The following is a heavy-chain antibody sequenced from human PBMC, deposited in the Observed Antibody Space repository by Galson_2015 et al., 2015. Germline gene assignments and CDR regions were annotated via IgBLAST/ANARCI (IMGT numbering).Heavy chain of an antibody. CDR2: TYYRSKWYN. CDR3: ARILRHQIDY. Sequence: CAISGDSVSSNSAAWNWIRRSPSRGLEWLGRTYYRSKWYNNYAVSVKSRVTINPDTSKNQFPLHLDSVTPEDTAVYYCARILRHQIDYWGQGALVTVSS. D-gene: IGHD2-2*01. CDR1: GDSVSSNSAA. J-gene: IGHJ4*02. V-gene: IGHV6-1*01.